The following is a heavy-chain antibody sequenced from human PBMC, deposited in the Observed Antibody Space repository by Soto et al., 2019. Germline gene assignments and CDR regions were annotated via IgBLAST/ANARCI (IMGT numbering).Heavy chain of an antibody. J-gene: IGHJ4*02. CDR1: GGTFNSYA. Sequence: SGKVSCKGSGGTFNSYAISWVRKAPGQGLEWMGGIIPIFGTANYAQKFQGRVTITADESTSTAYMELSSLRSEDTAVYYCARDWWELQYGFDYWGQGTLVTVSS. CDR2: IIPIFGTA. V-gene: IGHV1-69*13. D-gene: IGHD1-26*01. CDR3: ARDWWELQYGFDY.